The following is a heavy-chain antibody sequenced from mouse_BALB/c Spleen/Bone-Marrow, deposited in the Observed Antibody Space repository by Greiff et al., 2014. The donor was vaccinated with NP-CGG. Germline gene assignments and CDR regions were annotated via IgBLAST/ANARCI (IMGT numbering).Heavy chain of an antibody. CDR2: IYPGNSDT. Sequence: VQLKQSGTVLARPGASVKMSCKASDYTFTSYRMHWLKQRPGQGLEWIGAIYPGNSDTSYNQKFKGKAELTAVTSTSTAYMDLSSLTSEDSAVYYCTLAYFGQGDWFFDVWGAGTTVTVSS. V-gene: IGHV1-5*01. D-gene: IGHD2-10*01. J-gene: IGHJ1*01. CDR1: DYTFTSYR. CDR3: TLAYFGQGDWFFDV.